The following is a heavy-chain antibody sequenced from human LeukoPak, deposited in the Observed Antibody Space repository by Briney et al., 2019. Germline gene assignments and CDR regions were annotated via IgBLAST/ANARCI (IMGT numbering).Heavy chain of an antibody. V-gene: IGHV3-23*01. Sequence: PGGSLRLPCAASGFNFSNYAMSWVRQAPGKGLEWVSTISGSGNKTYYPDSMKGRFTISRDNSKDTVYLQMSSLRDEDTAFYYCAKENYYDSSGYYRDWGQGTLVTVSS. J-gene: IGHJ4*02. CDR2: ISGSGNKT. CDR3: AKENYYDSSGYYRD. D-gene: IGHD3-22*01. CDR1: GFNFSNYA.